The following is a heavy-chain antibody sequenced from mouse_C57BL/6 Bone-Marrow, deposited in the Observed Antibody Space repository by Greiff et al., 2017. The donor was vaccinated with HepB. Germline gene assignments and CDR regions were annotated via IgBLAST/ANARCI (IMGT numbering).Heavy chain of an antibody. V-gene: IGHV5-4*03. CDR3: ARVEDY. J-gene: IGHJ2*01. CDR2: ISDGGSYT. CDR1: GFTFSSYA. Sequence: EVKVVESGGGLVKPGGSLKLSCAASGFTFSSYAMSWVRQTPEKRLEWVATISDGGSYTYYPDNVKGRFTISRDTAKNNLYLQMSHLKSEDTAMYYCARVEDYWGQGTTLTVSS.